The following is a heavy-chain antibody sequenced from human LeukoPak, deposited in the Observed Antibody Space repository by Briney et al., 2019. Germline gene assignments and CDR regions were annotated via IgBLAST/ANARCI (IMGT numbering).Heavy chain of an antibody. CDR2: TYIGGDT. V-gene: IGHV4-61*02. CDR1: GDSISSGSYL. J-gene: IGHJ4*02. CDR3: ARRGGSGRAFDY. Sequence: SETLSLTCTVSGDSISSGSYLWSWIRQPAGKGLEWIGRTYIGGDTNYNPSLKSRVTISLDTSKNQISLRLSSVTAADTAVYYCARRGGSGRAFDYWGQGTLVTVSS. D-gene: IGHD1-26*01.